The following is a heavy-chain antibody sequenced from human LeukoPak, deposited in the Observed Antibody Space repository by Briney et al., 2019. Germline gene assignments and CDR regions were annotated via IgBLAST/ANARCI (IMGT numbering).Heavy chain of an antibody. J-gene: IGHJ6*02. V-gene: IGHV3-33*01. CDR1: EFIFNNYG. Sequence: PGGTLSLSCAASEFIFNNYGMHWVRQAPGKGLGWVAVVLSDGSKTYYADSVKGRFTISRDNSKNTLYLQMNSLRAEDTAVYYCARDYSTNWSYGMDVWGQGTTVTVSS. CDR3: ARDYSTNWSYGMDV. D-gene: IGHD6-13*01. CDR2: VLSDGSKT.